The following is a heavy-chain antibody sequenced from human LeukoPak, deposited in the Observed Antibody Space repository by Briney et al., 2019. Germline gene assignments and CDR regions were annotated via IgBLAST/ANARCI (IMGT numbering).Heavy chain of an antibody. CDR2: ISSSSKTI. V-gene: IGHV3-48*04. Sequence: GGSLRLSCAASGFTFSHYSMNWVRQAPGKGLEWVSYISSSSKTIYYADSVKGRFTISRDNAKNSLYLQMNSLRAGDTAVYYCARGPDTAMADWGQGTLVTVSS. D-gene: IGHD5-18*01. J-gene: IGHJ4*02. CDR3: ARGPDTAMAD. CDR1: GFTFSHYS.